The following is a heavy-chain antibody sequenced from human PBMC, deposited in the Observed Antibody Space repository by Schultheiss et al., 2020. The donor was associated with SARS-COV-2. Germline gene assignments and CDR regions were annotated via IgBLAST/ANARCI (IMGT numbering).Heavy chain of an antibody. Sequence: GESLKISCAASRITFSSYSMNWVRQAPGKGLEWVSYISSSGSTIYYADSVKGRFTISRDNSKNTLYLQMNSLRAEDTAVYYCARAGYYYDSSGPDFDYWGQGTLVTVSS. CDR1: RITFSSYS. CDR2: ISSSGSTI. J-gene: IGHJ4*02. D-gene: IGHD3-22*01. V-gene: IGHV3-48*01. CDR3: ARAGYYYDSSGPDFDY.